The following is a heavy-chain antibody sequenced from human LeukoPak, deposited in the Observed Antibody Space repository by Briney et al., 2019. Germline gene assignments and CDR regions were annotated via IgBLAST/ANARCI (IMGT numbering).Heavy chain of an antibody. CDR2: IYTSGST. Sequence: PSETLSLTCTVSGGSISSGSYYWSWIRQPAGKGLEWIGRIYTSGSTNYNPSLKSRVTISVDTSKNQFSLKLSSVTAADTAVYYCARSVAGTGYLGAFDIWGQGTMVTVSS. CDR1: GGSISSGSYY. V-gene: IGHV4-61*02. J-gene: IGHJ3*02. CDR3: ARSVAGTGYLGAFDI. D-gene: IGHD6-19*01.